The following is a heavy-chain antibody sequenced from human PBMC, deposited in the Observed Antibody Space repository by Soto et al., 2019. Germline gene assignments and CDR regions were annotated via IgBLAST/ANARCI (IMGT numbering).Heavy chain of an antibody. Sequence: QITLKESGPTLVKPTQTLTLTCTFSGFSLSASGVGVGWIRQPPGKALEWLALIYWNDDKRYSPSLKSRLTITKDTSKKQVVLTMTNMDPADTATYYCAHRRIAMTQNWIDPWGQGTLVTVSS. V-gene: IGHV2-5*01. J-gene: IGHJ5*02. CDR1: GFSLSASGVG. CDR2: IYWNDDK. CDR3: AHRRIAMTQNWIDP. D-gene: IGHD6-13*01.